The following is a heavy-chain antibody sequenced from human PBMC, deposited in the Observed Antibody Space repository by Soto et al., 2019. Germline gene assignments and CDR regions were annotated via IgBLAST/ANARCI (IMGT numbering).Heavy chain of an antibody. CDR1: GFTFNTYA. D-gene: IGHD6-19*01. Sequence: EVQLLESGGGLVQPGGSLRLSCAASGFTFNTYAMTWVRQAPGKGLEWVSVISGSVETTYYADSVKGRFTISRDNSKNTLYLQMNSLRAEDTAVYYCAKGNGEQWLYYYYYGMDVWGQGTTVTVSS. CDR3: AKGNGEQWLYYYYYGMDV. V-gene: IGHV3-23*01. J-gene: IGHJ6*02. CDR2: ISGSVETT.